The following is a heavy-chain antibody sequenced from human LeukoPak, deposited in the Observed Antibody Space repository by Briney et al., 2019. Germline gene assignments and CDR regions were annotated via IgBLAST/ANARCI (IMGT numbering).Heavy chain of an antibody. Sequence: GGSLRLSCAASGFSFSSYWMSWVRQAPGKGLEWVANIKQDGSEKYYVDSVKGRFTISRDNAKNSLYLQMNGLRAEDTAVYYCARQGGSFFSFSTFFDYWGQGTLVTVSS. D-gene: IGHD1-26*01. CDR3: ARQGGSFFSFSTFFDY. J-gene: IGHJ4*02. CDR2: IKQDGSEK. V-gene: IGHV3-7*01. CDR1: GFSFSSYW.